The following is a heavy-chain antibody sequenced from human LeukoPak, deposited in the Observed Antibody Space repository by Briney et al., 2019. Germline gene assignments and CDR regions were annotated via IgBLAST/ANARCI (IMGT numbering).Heavy chain of an antibody. Sequence: PSETLSLTCTVSGGSISSGRYYWGWIRQPPGKGLEWIGSISYSGSTYYNPSLKSRVTISVDTSKNQFSLRLNSVTAADTAVYYCARGRFPGFDYWGQGTLVTVSS. D-gene: IGHD2/OR15-2a*01. J-gene: IGHJ4*02. CDR1: GGSISSGRYY. CDR2: ISYSGST. V-gene: IGHV4-39*07. CDR3: ARGRFPGFDY.